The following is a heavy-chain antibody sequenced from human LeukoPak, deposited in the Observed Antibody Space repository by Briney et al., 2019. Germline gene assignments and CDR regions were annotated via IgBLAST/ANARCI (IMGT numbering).Heavy chain of an antibody. CDR2: IWYDGNNE. Sequence: GRSLRLSCAASGFTFSSYGMHWVRRAPGKGLEWVALIWYDGNNEYYADSVRGRFTISRDNSKNMLYLQMNSLRAEDTAVYYCAKKAPAGGDYYYMDVWGEGTTVTVSS. J-gene: IGHJ6*03. CDR1: GFTFSSYG. V-gene: IGHV3-33*06. CDR3: AKKAPAGGDYYYMDV. D-gene: IGHD1-1*01.